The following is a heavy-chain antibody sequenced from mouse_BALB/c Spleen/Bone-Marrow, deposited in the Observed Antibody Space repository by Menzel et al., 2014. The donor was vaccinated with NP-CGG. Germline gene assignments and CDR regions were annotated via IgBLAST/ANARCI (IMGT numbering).Heavy chain of an antibody. CDR2: INPSNGRT. Sequence: VQLQQSGAELVKPGASVKLSCKASGYTFTGYWMHWVKQRPGQGLEWIGEINPSNGRTNYNEKFKNKATLTVDKSSSTAYMQLSSLTSEDSAVYYCARRNGDYGGQGTTLTVSS. V-gene: IGHV1S81*02. CDR3: ARRNGDY. CDR1: GYTFTGYW. J-gene: IGHJ2*01.